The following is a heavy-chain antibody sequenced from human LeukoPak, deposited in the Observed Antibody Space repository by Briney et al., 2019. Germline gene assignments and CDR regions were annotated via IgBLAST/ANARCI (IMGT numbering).Heavy chain of an antibody. CDR3: ARFLGSDSSGYFDY. J-gene: IGHJ4*02. Sequence: GGSLRLSCAASGFTFSSYAMSWVRQAPGKGLEWVSAISGSGGSTYYADSVKGRFTISRDNSKNTLYLQMNSLRAEDTAVYYCARFLGSDSSGYFDYWGQGTLVTVSS. CDR2: ISGSGGST. D-gene: IGHD3-22*01. V-gene: IGHV3-23*01. CDR1: GFTFSSYA.